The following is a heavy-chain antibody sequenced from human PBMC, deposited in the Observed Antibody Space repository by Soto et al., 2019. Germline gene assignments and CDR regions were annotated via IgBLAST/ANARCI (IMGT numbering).Heavy chain of an antibody. Sequence: QVQLVQSGTKVAEPGASVTVSCRASGYTLSGYYMEWMRQAPGQGIEWVGIIDPSIGATSFSQKLQGRVTLTRDTPASTVFLELSGLRYDDTAVYYCARRPMVRGVNYFDWWGHGTLVIVS. CDR2: IDPSIGAT. D-gene: IGHD3-10*01. J-gene: IGHJ4*01. CDR3: ARRPMVRGVNYFDW. V-gene: IGHV1-46*01. CDR1: GYTLSGYY.